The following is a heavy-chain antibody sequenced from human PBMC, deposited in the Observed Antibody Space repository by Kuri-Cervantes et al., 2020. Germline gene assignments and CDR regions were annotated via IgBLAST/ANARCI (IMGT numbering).Heavy chain of an antibody. CDR1: GFTFSSYW. V-gene: IGHV3-74*01. D-gene: IGHD6-13*01. J-gene: IGHJ6*02. Sequence: GESLKISCAASGFTFSSYWMHWVRQAPGKGLVGVSRINSDGRSTSYADSVKGRFTISRDNAKNTVYLHMESLRAEDTAVYYCARDETLVLPPITNYYYGMDVWGQGTTVTVSS. CDR3: ARDETLVLPPITNYYYGMDV. CDR2: INSDGRST.